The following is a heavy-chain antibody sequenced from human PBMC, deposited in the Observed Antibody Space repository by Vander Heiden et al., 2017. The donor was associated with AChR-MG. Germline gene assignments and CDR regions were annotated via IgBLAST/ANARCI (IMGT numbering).Heavy chain of an antibody. J-gene: IGHJ6*02. CDR1: GFTFSSYS. CDR3: ARTGTYYYGMDV. V-gene: IGHV3-21*01. D-gene: IGHD1-1*01. CDR2: ISSSSSYI. Sequence: EVQLVESGGGLVKPGGSLSPSCAASGFTFSSYSMNWVRQAPGKGLEWVSSISSSSSYIYYADSVKGRFTISRDNAKNSLYLQMNSLRAEDTAVYYCARTGTYYYGMDVWGQGTTVTVSS.